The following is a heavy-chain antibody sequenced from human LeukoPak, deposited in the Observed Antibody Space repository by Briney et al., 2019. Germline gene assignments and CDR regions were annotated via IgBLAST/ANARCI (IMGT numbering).Heavy chain of an antibody. J-gene: IGHJ1*01. CDR1: GFTFSSYS. CDR2: ISSSSSYM. V-gene: IGHV3-21*01. D-gene: IGHD6-19*01. Sequence: GGSLRLSCAASGFTFSSYSMNWVRQAPGKGLEWVSSISSSSSYMYYADSVQGRFTISRDNAKNSLYLQMNSLRAEDTAVYYCASGYSSGWYTRGSEYFQHWGQGTLVTVSS. CDR3: ASGYSSGWYTRGSEYFQH.